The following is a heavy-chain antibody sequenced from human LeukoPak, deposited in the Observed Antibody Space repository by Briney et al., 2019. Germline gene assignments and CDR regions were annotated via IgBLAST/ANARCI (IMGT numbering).Heavy chain of an antibody. J-gene: IGHJ6*02. V-gene: IGHV1-2*02. CDR2: INPNSGDT. CDR3: ARSERRLDISHYYYPMDV. D-gene: IGHD1-1*01. CDR1: GYTFTGYY. Sequence: ASVKVSCKASGYTFTGYYLHWVRQAPGQALEWMGWINPNSGDTKYAQNFQDRVTMTRDTSTTTAYMDLTRLKSEDTAVYYCARSERRLDISHYYYPMDVWGQGTTVTVSS.